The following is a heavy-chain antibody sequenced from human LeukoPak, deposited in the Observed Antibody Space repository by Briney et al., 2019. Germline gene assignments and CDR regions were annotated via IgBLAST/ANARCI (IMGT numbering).Heavy chain of an antibody. D-gene: IGHD6-13*01. CDR1: GGTFSSYA. V-gene: IGHV1-2*02. J-gene: IGHJ3*02. CDR3: ARLFQGYSSSWYVSPDAFDI. CDR2: INPNSGGT. Sequence: GASVKVSCKASGGTFSSYAISWVRQAPGQGLEWMGWINPNSGGTNYAQKFQGRVTMTRDTSISTAYMELSRLRSDDTAVYYCARLFQGYSSSWYVSPDAFDIWGQGTMVTVSS.